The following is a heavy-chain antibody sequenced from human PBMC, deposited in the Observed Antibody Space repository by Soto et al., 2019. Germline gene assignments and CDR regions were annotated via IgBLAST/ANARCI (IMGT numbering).Heavy chain of an antibody. D-gene: IGHD5-18*01. CDR1: GFSLSTRGVG. J-gene: IGHJ4*02. CDR2: LYWDDDE. Sequence: QITLKESGPTLVKPTQTLTLTCTFSGFSLSTRGVGVGWIRQPPGKALEWLALLYWDDDEGYSPSLKSRLTIIKDTSKNPVVLTVTNMDPVDTATYYCAHSPRGYSYYFDYWGQGTLVTVSS. V-gene: IGHV2-5*02. CDR3: AHSPRGYSYYFDY.